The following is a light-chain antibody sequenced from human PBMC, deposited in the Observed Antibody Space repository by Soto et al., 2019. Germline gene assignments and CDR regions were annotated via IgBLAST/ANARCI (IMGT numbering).Light chain of an antibody. CDR1: QSVSSN. CDR2: DAS. V-gene: IGKV3-15*01. J-gene: IGKJ1*01. Sequence: EIVMTQSPATLSVSPGERATLSCRASQSVSSNLAWYQQKPGQAPRLLIFDASTRATALLARFSGSRSGTEITLTISRLQSEDFAVYYCQQYKNWPHTFGQGTKVEIK. CDR3: QQYKNWPHT.